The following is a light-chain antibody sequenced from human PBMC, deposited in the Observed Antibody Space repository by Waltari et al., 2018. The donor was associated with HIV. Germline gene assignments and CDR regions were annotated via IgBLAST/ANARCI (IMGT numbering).Light chain of an antibody. CDR1: ASDIGYFDY. Sequence: QSALTQPRSVSGSPGQSVTISCTGTASDIGYFDYVSWYQQYPGKAPKVLIYEVFKRPSGVPDRFTDSKSGITASLTISGLQDEDEADYYCCSYAGTYTYVFGSGTKVTVL. V-gene: IGLV2-11*01. CDR3: CSYAGTYTYV. J-gene: IGLJ1*01. CDR2: EVF.